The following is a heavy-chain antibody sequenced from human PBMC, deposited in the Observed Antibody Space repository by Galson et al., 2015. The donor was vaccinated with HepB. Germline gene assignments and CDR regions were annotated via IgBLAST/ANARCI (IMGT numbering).Heavy chain of an antibody. CDR3: ARDKDFWSGPTRGDYYYGMDV. CDR2: IYYSGST. CDR1: GGSISSGGYY. Sequence: TLSLTCTVSGGSISSGGYYWSWIRQHPGKGLEWIGYIYYSGSTYYNPSLKSRVTISVDTSKNQFSLKLSSVTAADTAVYYCARDKDFWSGPTRGDYYYGMDVWGQGTTVTVSS. D-gene: IGHD3-3*01. V-gene: IGHV4-31*03. J-gene: IGHJ6*02.